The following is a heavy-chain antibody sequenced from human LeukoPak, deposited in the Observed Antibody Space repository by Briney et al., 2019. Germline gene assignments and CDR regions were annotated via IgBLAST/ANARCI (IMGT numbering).Heavy chain of an antibody. CDR3: ARGDSSGSKLGN. J-gene: IGHJ4*02. V-gene: IGHV1-69*13. CDR2: IIPIFGTA. CDR1: GGTFSSYA. D-gene: IGHD3-22*01. Sequence: GASVKVSCKASGGTFSSYAISWVRQAPGQGLEWMGGIIPIFGTANYAQKFQGRVTITADESTSTAYMELSSLRSEDTAVYYCARGDSSGSKLGNWGQGTLVTVSS.